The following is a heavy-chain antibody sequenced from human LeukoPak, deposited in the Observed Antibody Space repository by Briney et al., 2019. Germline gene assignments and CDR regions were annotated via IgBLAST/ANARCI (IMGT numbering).Heavy chain of an antibody. Sequence: GASVKVSCKASGYTFTRYGISWVRQAPGQGLEWMGWISAYNGNTNYAQKLQGRVTMTTDTSTSTAYMELRSLRSDDTAVYYCARDLSPYYYDSSGYSSYFDYWGQGTLVTVSS. V-gene: IGHV1-18*01. CDR2: ISAYNGNT. D-gene: IGHD3-22*01. CDR3: ARDLSPYYYDSSGYSSYFDY. CDR1: GYTFTRYG. J-gene: IGHJ4*02.